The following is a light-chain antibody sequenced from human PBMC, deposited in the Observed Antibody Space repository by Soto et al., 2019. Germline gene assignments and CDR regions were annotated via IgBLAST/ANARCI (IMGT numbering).Light chain of an antibody. CDR3: LQEYNYPRT. CDR2: GSS. CDR1: QGIRND. J-gene: IGKJ1*01. V-gene: IGKV1-6*01. Sequence: AIQMTQSPSSLSASVGDKVTITCRASQGIRNDLGWYQQKPGKAPKLLIYGSSSVQNGVPSRFSGSGSGTDFTLTISSLQPEDFATYYCLQEYNYPRTFGQGTKVEIK.